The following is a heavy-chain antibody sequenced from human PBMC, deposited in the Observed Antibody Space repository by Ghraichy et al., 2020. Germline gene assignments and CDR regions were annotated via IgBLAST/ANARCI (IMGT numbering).Heavy chain of an antibody. CDR2: ISAYNGNT. CDR1: GYTFTSYG. D-gene: IGHD3-22*01. Sequence: ASVKVSCKASGYTFTSYGISWVRQAPGQGLEWMGWISAYNGNTNYAQKLRGRVTMTTDTSTSTAYMELRSLRSDDTAVYYCARGYGGGYYYGDFDYWGQGTLVTVSS. J-gene: IGHJ4*02. V-gene: IGHV1-18*01. CDR3: ARGYGGGYYYGDFDY.